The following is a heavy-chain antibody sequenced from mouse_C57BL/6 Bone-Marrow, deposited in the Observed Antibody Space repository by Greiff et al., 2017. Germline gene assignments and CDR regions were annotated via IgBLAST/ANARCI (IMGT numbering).Heavy chain of an antibody. D-gene: IGHD2-5*01. J-gene: IGHJ2*01. CDR3: ARPLFSNYAFDY. Sequence: VQLQQSDAELVKPGASVKISCKVSGYTFTDHSIHWMKQRPEQGLEWIGSIYPRGGSTKYNEKLKGKDTLTADKSSCTAYLQIHILTSENSAVNFWARPLFSNYAFDYWGQGTTLTVSS. CDR1: GYTFTDHS. V-gene: IGHV1-78*01. CDR2: IYPRGGST.